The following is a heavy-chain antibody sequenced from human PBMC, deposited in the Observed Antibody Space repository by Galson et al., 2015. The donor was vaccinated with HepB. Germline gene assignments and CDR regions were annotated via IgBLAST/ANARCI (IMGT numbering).Heavy chain of an antibody. CDR2: VSGGGAYT. CDR1: GFTFNKHA. Sequence: SLRLACAASGFTFNKHAMSWVRQAPGKGLEWVAVVSGGGAYTFYADSVKGRFTISRDNWKNTLYLQMKGLRADDTALYYCAKAVGGQYYGSGSYSDYLGQGTLVT. J-gene: IGHJ4*02. CDR3: AKAVGGQYYGSGSYSDY. V-gene: IGHV3-23*01. D-gene: IGHD3-10*01.